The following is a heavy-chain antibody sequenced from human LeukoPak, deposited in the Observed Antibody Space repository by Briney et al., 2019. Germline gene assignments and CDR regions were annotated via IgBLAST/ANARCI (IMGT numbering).Heavy chain of an antibody. Sequence: PGGSLRLSCAASGFRFSSYAMSWVRQAPGKGLEWVSAISGSGVSTYYADSVKGRFTISRDNSKNTLYLQMNSLRAEDTAVYYCATRTISVDTAMVTRIEYWGQGTLVTVSS. D-gene: IGHD5-18*01. J-gene: IGHJ4*02. CDR2: ISGSGVST. CDR1: GFRFSSYA. V-gene: IGHV3-23*01. CDR3: ATRTISVDTAMVTRIEY.